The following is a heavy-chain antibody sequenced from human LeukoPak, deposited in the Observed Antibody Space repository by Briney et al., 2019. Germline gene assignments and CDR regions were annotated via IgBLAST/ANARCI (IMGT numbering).Heavy chain of an antibody. Sequence: GASVKVSCKASGYTFTGYYMHWVRQAPGQGLEWMGWINPNSGGTNYAQKFQGRVTMTRDTSISTAYMELSRLRSDDTAVYYCARYYYDSSGYSSDWGQGTLVTVSS. V-gene: IGHV1-2*02. CDR1: GYTFTGYY. J-gene: IGHJ4*02. D-gene: IGHD3-22*01. CDR3: ARYYYDSSGYSSD. CDR2: INPNSGGT.